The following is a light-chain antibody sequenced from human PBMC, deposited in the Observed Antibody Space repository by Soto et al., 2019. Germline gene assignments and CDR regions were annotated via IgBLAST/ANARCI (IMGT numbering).Light chain of an antibody. CDR1: GSNFGGHI. J-gene: IGLJ3*02. Sequence: QPVLTQPPSASGAPGRRVTSSGSEGGSNFGGHIVTWYQQVPETAPKPLIYTNIQRPSGVPDRFSGSKSGTSASLAISGLQSEDEADYYCAAWDDSAFGVVFGGGTKLTVL. CDR2: TNI. CDR3: AAWDDSAFGVV. V-gene: IGLV1-44*01.